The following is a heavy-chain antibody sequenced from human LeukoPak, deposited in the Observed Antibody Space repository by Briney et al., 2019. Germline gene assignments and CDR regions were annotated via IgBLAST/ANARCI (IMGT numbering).Heavy chain of an antibody. D-gene: IGHD4-17*01. CDR3: ARGYGEYVG. CDR1: GGSISSSNYY. CDR2: IYYSGST. V-gene: IGHV4-39*07. Sequence: SETLSLTCTVSGGSISSSNYYWGWIRQPPGKGLEWIGSIYYSGSTYDNPSLKSRVTISVDTSKNRFSLKVSSVIAADTALYYCARGYGEYVGWGQGTLVTVSS. J-gene: IGHJ4*02.